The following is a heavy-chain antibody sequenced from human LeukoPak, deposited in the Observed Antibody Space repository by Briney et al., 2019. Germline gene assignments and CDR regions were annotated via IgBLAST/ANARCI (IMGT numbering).Heavy chain of an antibody. CDR3: ARASGSYGSGSYYYPGMDV. Sequence: SETLSLTCAVSGYSIGSGFYWGWIRQPPGKGLEWIGSIFHSGSTYYNPSLKSRVTISVDTSKNQFSLKLSSVTDADTALYYCARASGSYGSGSYYYPGMDVWGKGTTVTVPS. D-gene: IGHD3-10*01. CDR2: IFHSGST. CDR1: GYSIGSGFY. V-gene: IGHV4-38-2*01. J-gene: IGHJ6*04.